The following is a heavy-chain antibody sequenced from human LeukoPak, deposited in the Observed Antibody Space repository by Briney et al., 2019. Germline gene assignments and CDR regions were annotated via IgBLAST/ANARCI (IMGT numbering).Heavy chain of an antibody. J-gene: IGHJ4*02. D-gene: IGHD3-16*01. Sequence: GGSLRLSCAASGFTVSSNYMSWVRQAPGKGLEWVSVIYSGGSTYYADSVKGRFTISRDNSKNTLYLQMNSLRAEDTAVYYCARDRGGVTGFDYWGQGTLVTVSS. CDR2: IYSGGST. V-gene: IGHV3-53*01. CDR3: ARDRGGVTGFDY. CDR1: GFTVSSNY.